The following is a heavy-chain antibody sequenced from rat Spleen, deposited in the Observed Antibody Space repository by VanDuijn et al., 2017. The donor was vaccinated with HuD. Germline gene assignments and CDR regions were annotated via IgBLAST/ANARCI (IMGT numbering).Heavy chain of an antibody. D-gene: IGHD1-12*02. J-gene: IGHJ2*01. V-gene: IGHV2-30*01. CDR2: LWTAGNA. CDR3: SRDEGDGSSDY. CDR1: GFSLTSYN. Sequence: QVQLKESGPGLMQPSQTLSLTCTVSGFSLTSYNLHWFRQPPGKGLEWLGILWTAGNADYNSDLNSRLSISRDTSKNQVFLAMNSLQTEDIATYYRSRDEGDGSSDYWGQGIMVTVSS.